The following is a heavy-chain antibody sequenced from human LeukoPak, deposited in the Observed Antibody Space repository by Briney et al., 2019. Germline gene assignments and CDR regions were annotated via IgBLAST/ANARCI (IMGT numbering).Heavy chain of an antibody. CDR2: VYYTGST. V-gene: IGHV4-59*01. J-gene: IGHJ6*03. D-gene: IGHD2/OR15-2a*01. CDR1: GDSLSTYY. Sequence: SETLSLTCTVSGDSLSTYYWSWIRQSPGKGLEWIGYVYYTGSTNSNPSLESRVTISVDTSKNQFSLKLSSVTAADTAMYYCARVPGSIVMPRPDYYYMDVWGKGTTVTVSS. CDR3: ARVPGSIVMPRPDYYYMDV.